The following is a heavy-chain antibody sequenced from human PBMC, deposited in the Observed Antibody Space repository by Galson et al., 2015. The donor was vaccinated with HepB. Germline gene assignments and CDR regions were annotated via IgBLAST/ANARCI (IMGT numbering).Heavy chain of an antibody. J-gene: IGHJ6*03. CDR1: GGSISSYY. Sequence: SETLSLTCTVSGGSISSYYWIWIRQPPGKGLEWIGYIYYSGSTNYNPSLKSRVTISVDTSKNQFSLKLSSVTAADTAVYYCARVAIVVVPAARPGDYYYYMDVWGKGTTVTVSS. CDR2: IYYSGST. CDR3: ARVAIVVVPAARPGDYYYYMDV. D-gene: IGHD2-2*02. V-gene: IGHV4-59*01.